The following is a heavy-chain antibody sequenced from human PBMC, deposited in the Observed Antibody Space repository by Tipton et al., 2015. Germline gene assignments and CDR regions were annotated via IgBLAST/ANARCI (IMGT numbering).Heavy chain of an antibody. J-gene: IGHJ1*01. CDR3: TRGGYSYDYFQL. Sequence: QSGPEVKKPGESLKISCKGSEDIFRSYWIGWVRQMPGKGLEWMGIIYSGDSDAKYSPSFEGQVTISADKSINTAYLQWRSLKTSDTAMYYCTRGGYSYDYFQLWGQGTLVTVSS. D-gene: IGHD5-18*01. CDR2: IYSGDSDA. CDR1: EDIFRSYW. V-gene: IGHV5-51*01.